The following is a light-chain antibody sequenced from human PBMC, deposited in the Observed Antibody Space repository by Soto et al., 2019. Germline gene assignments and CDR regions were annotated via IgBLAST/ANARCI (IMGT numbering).Light chain of an antibody. Sequence: QSVLTQPASVSGSPGESITISCTGTSSDVGGYNSVSWYQHHPGKAPKLMLYDVGDRPSGVSYRFSGSKSGNTASLTISGLQAADEADYFCSSFTSSMPNVFGSGTKVTV. CDR2: DVG. CDR3: SSFTSSMPNV. CDR1: SSDVGGYNS. V-gene: IGLV2-14*03. J-gene: IGLJ1*01.